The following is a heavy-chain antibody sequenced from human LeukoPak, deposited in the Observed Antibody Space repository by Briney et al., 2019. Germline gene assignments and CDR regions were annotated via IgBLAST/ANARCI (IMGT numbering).Heavy chain of an antibody. D-gene: IGHD3-9*01. Sequence: PSETLSLTCTVSGGAISSSNYYRGWIRQPPGKGLEWIANIHYSGSAYYNPSLKSRVTISVDTSKNQFSLKLNSVTAADTAVYYCARGADILTGYLGWYYFEYWGQGTLVTVSS. J-gene: IGHJ4*02. CDR2: IHYSGSA. CDR3: ARGADILTGYLGWYYFEY. V-gene: IGHV4-39*07. CDR1: GGAISSSNYY.